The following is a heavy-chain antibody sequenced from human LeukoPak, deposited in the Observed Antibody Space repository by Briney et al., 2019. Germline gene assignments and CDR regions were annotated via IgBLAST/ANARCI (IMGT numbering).Heavy chain of an antibody. J-gene: IGHJ4*02. CDR1: GFNFSNYG. Sequence: GRSLRLSCAASGFNFSNYGMHWVRQAPGKGLEWVAITYYDGSNQYYADSVKGRFTISRDNSKTILYLQMNSLRAEDTAVYYCARDGSGNFDYWGQGILVTVSS. CDR3: ARDGSGNFDY. V-gene: IGHV3-33*01. CDR2: TYYDGSNQ. D-gene: IGHD3-10*01.